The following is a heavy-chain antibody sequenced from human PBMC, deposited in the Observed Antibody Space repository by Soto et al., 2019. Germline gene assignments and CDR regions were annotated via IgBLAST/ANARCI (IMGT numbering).Heavy chain of an antibody. J-gene: IGHJ5*02. CDR3: ARGVASGP. CDR1: GYTFTSYD. Sequence: QVQLVQSGAEVKKPGASVTVSCKASGYTFTSYDINWVRQATGQGLEWMGWMNPNRGNTGYAQRFQGRVTMTRNTSISTGYMQLISLRSEGSAVNYCARGVASGPWGQGPLVTVSS. CDR2: MNPNRGNT. V-gene: IGHV1-8*01.